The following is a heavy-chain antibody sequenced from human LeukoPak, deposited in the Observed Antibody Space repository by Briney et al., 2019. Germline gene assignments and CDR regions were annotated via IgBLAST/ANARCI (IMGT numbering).Heavy chain of an antibody. CDR3: ARGYYYMDV. CDR1: GFSFTTYG. Sequence: GGSLRLSCAASGFSFTTYGMHWVRQAPGKGLERVAVMWHDEKTKYYADSVKGRFTISRDNSKNTLYLQMNSLRAEDTAVYYCARGYYYMDVWGKGTTVTVSS. CDR2: MWHDEKTK. V-gene: IGHV3-33*01. J-gene: IGHJ6*03.